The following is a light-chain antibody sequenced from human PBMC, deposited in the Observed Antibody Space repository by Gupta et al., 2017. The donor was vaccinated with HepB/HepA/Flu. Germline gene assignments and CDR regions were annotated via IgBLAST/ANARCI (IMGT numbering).Light chain of an antibody. CDR2: SND. V-gene: IGLV1-44*01. CDR1: SSNIGSKV. CDR3: AAWDNSLRGWV. J-gene: IGLJ3*02. Sequence: QSVLTQPPSASGTPRQRVTISCSGSSSNIGSKVVNWYQQVPGTAPKLLIYSNDQRPSGVPDRFSGSKSGTSASLAISGLQSEDEADYYCAAWDNSLRGWVFGGGTKLTGL.